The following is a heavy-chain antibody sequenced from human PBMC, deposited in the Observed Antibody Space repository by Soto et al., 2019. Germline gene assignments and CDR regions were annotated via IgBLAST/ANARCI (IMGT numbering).Heavy chain of an antibody. V-gene: IGHV1-46*01. J-gene: IGHJ5*02. Sequence: QVQLVQSGAEVKKPGASVKVSCKASGYTFTSYYMHWVRQAPGQGLEWMGIINPSGGSTSYAQKFQGRDTMTRDTSTSTVYMELSSLRSEDTAVYYCARGGGSYHNPGWFDPWGQGTLVTVSS. CDR1: GYTFTSYY. D-gene: IGHD1-26*01. CDR3: ARGGGSYHNPGWFDP. CDR2: INPSGGST.